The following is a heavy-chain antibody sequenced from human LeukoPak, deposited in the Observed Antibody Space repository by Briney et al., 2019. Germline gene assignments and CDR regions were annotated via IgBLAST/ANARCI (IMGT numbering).Heavy chain of an antibody. J-gene: IGHJ6*03. CDR3: ARLESIAAAFSYYYYYYMDV. V-gene: IGHV4-34*01. D-gene: IGHD6-13*01. Sequence: PSETLSLTCAVYGGSFSGYYWSWIRQPPGKGLEWIGEINHSGSTNYNPSLKSRVTISVDTSKNQFSLKLSSVTAADTAVYYCARLESIAAAFSYYYYYYMDVWGKGTTVTISS. CDR1: GGSFSGYY. CDR2: INHSGST.